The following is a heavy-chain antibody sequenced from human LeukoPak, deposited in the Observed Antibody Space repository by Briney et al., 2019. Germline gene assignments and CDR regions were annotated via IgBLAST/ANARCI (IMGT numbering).Heavy chain of an antibody. V-gene: IGHV3-64*01. Sequence: GGSPRLSCAASGFTFSSSAMHWVRQAPGKGLEYVSAISSNGGSTYYANSVTGRFTISRDNSKNTLYLQMGSLRAEDTAVYYCARVTMQQPLYYYYYYGMDVWGQGTTVTVSS. CDR3: ARVTMQQPLYYYYYYGMDV. CDR1: GFTFSSSA. CDR2: ISSNGGST. D-gene: IGHD6-13*01. J-gene: IGHJ6*02.